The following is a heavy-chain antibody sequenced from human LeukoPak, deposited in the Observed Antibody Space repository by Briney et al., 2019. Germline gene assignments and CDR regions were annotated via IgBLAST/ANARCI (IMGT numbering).Heavy chain of an antibody. CDR2: ISSSGTTM. Sequence: GGSLRLSCAASGFTFSDYYMTWLRQTPGKGLEWVSYISSSGTTMDYADSVKGRFTISRDNAKDSLYLQMNSLRAEDTAVYYCARNDFWSGYWGQGTLVTVSS. CDR1: GFTFSDYY. CDR3: ARNDFWSGY. J-gene: IGHJ4*02. V-gene: IGHV3-11*04. D-gene: IGHD3-3*01.